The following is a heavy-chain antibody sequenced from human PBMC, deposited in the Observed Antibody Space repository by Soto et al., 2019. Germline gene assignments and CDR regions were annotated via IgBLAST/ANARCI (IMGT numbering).Heavy chain of an antibody. D-gene: IGHD6-19*01. CDR3: ARNEGYYSSGWYFDY. J-gene: IGHJ4*02. Sequence: VTTSETLSLTCAVSGGSISSSNWWSWVRQPPGKGLEWIGEIYHSGSTNYNPSLKSRVTISVDKSKNQFSLKLSSVTAADTAVYYCARNEGYYSSGWYFDYWGQGTLVTVSS. V-gene: IGHV4-4*02. CDR1: GGSISSSNW. CDR2: IYHSGST.